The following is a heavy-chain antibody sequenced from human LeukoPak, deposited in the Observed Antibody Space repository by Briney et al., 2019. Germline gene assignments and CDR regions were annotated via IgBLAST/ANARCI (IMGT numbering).Heavy chain of an antibody. J-gene: IGHJ4*02. D-gene: IGHD2-15*01. V-gene: IGHV4-34*01. CDR1: GGSFSGYY. CDR2: INHSGST. Sequence: SETLSLTCAVYGGSFSGYYRSWIRQPPGKGLEWIGEINHSGSTNYNPSLKSRVTISVDTSKNQFSLKLSSVTAADTAVYYCAREIYCSGGSCPNDYWGQGTLVTVSS. CDR3: AREIYCSGGSCPNDY.